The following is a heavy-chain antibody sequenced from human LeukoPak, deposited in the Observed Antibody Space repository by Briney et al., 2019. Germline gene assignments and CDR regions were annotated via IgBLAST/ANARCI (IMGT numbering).Heavy chain of an antibody. CDR3: ARHYYGSGSYWNH. Sequence: SETLSLTCTVSGGSTSSYYWSWIRQPAGKGLEWIGRIYTSGSTNYNPSLKSRVTMSVDTSKNQFSLKLSSVPAADTAVYFCARHYYGSGSYWNHWGQGTLVTVSS. J-gene: IGHJ5*02. D-gene: IGHD3-10*01. V-gene: IGHV4-4*07. CDR2: IYTSGST. CDR1: GGSTSSYY.